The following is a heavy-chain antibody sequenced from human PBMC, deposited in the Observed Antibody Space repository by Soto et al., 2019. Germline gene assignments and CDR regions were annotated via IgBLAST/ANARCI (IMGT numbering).Heavy chain of an antibody. CDR1: GGSFSGYY. J-gene: IGHJ5*02. CDR3: ARRLLRFLEWLLPRPQYNWFDP. Sequence: PSETLSLTCAVYGGSFSGYYWSWIRQPPGKGLEWIGEINHSGSTNYNPSLKSRVTISVDTSKNQFSLKLSSVTAADTAVYYCARRLLRFLEWLLPRPQYNWFDPWGQGTLVTVSS. V-gene: IGHV4-34*01. CDR2: INHSGST. D-gene: IGHD3-3*01.